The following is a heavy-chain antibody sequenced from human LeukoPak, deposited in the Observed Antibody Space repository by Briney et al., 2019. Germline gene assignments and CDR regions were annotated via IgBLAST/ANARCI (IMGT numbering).Heavy chain of an antibody. Sequence: GGSLRLSCAASGFTFSSYDIHWVRQAPGKGLEWMAFIRNDGTNKNYADSVKGRITISRDNSKNTLYLQMNSLRAEDTAVYYCAADSTGYFDYWGQGTLVTVSS. CDR1: GFTFSSYD. D-gene: IGHD3-22*01. CDR2: IRNDGTNK. J-gene: IGHJ4*02. V-gene: IGHV3-30*02. CDR3: AADSTGYFDY.